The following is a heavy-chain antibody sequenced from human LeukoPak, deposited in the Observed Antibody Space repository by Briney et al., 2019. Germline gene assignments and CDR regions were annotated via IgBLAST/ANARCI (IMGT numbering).Heavy chain of an antibody. CDR1: GFTFSNYW. D-gene: IGHD2-15*01. CDR3: TRDTGCPGGTCYSFYDY. CDR2: IKQDGTEK. J-gene: IGHJ4*02. V-gene: IGHV3-7*01. Sequence: PGGSLRLSCAASGFTFSNYWMTWVRQAQGKGLEWVANIKQDGTEKYYVDSVKGRFTISRDNAENSLYLQMDSLRVEDTAVYYCTRDTGCPGGTCYSFYDYWGQGTLVTVSS.